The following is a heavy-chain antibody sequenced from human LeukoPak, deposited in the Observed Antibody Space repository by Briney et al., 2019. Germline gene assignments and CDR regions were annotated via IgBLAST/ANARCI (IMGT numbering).Heavy chain of an antibody. J-gene: IGHJ4*02. V-gene: IGHV1-8*01. CDR1: GYTFTSYD. Sequence: ASVKASCKASGYTFTSYDINWVRQATGQGLEWMGWMNPNSGNTGYAQKFQGRVTMTRNTSISTAYMGLSSLRSEDTAVYYCARGGGIDGSLDYWGQGTLVTVSS. CDR3: ARGGGIDGSLDY. D-gene: IGHD5-24*01. CDR2: MNPNSGNT.